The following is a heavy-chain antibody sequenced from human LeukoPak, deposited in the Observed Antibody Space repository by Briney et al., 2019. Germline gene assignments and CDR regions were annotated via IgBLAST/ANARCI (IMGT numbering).Heavy chain of an antibody. CDR3: ARDRSVAARLFDY. CDR2: IYYSGSA. D-gene: IGHD6-6*01. J-gene: IGHJ4*02. V-gene: IGHV4-59*01. Sequence: SETLSLTCTVSGDSISGYYWRWIRQSPGKGLEWIGYIYYSGSADYNPSLKSRVTISVDTSKNQFSLKLISVTAADTGVYYCARDRSVAARLFDYWGQGTLVTVSP. CDR1: GDSISGYY.